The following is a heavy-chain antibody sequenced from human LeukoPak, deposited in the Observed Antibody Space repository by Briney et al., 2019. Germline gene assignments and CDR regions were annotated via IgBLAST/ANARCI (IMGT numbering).Heavy chain of an antibody. Sequence: GGSRRLSCAASGFMFSSHGMRWVRQAPGKGLEWVAVISYDGSKRYYADSVKGRFTVSRDNSKNTLYLQMSGLRVEDTAVYYCAKGDYYDVLTGRQNWFGPSGQGTLVTVSS. CDR2: ISYDGSKR. CDR3: AKGDYYDVLTGRQNWFGP. CDR1: GFMFSSHG. J-gene: IGHJ5*02. V-gene: IGHV3-30*18. D-gene: IGHD3-9*01.